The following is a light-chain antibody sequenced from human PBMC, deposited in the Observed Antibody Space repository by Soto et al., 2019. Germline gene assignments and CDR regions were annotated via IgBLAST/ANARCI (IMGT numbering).Light chain of an antibody. V-gene: IGKV1-33*01. Sequence: DIQMTQSPSSLSASVGDRVIITCQASQDISNYLNWYQQKPGKAPTLLIYDAYKLQTGVPSRFTGSGSGTDFALTINSLQPEDFATYYCQQYDNEPPLTFGGGTKVEIK. CDR1: QDISNY. J-gene: IGKJ4*01. CDR2: DAY. CDR3: QQYDNEPPLT.